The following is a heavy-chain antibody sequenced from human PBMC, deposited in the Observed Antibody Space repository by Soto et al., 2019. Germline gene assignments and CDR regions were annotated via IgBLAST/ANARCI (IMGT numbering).Heavy chain of an antibody. J-gene: IGHJ4*02. CDR2: IYHSGST. V-gene: IGHV4-30-2*01. Sequence: TLSLTCAVSGGSISSGGYSWSWIRQPPGKGLEWIGYIYHSGSTYYNPSLKSRVTISVDRSKNQFSLKLSSVTAADTAVYYGARGGAPYCSGGSCYDLFDYWGQGTLVTVSS. CDR3: ARGGAPYCSGGSCYDLFDY. D-gene: IGHD2-15*01. CDR1: GGSISSGGYS.